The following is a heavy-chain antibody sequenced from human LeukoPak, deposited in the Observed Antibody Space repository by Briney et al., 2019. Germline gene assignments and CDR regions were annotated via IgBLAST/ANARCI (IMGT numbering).Heavy chain of an antibody. J-gene: IGHJ3*02. V-gene: IGHV4-61*02. CDR2: IYTSGST. D-gene: IGHD2-15*01. CDR3: ARTLSSVGVVAANRAFDI. Sequence: SETLSLTCTVSGGSISSGSYYWSWIRQPAGKGLEWIGRIYTSGSTNYNPSLKSRVTISVDTSKNQFSLKLSSVTAADTAVYYCARTLSSVGVVAANRAFDIWGQGTMVTVSS. CDR1: GGSISSGSYY.